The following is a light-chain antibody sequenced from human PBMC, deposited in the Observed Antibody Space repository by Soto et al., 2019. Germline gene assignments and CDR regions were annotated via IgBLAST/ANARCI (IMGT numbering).Light chain of an antibody. CDR2: EVT. CDR1: SSDVGGYKY. J-gene: IGLJ1*01. Sequence: QSALTQPAAVSGSPGQSSTISCTGTSSDVGGYKYVSWYQQHPGKAPKLMIYEVTNRPSGVSTRFSGSRSGNTASLTISGLQAEDEADYYCSSSTTSSNLYVFGTGTKVTVL. CDR3: SSSTTSSNLYV. V-gene: IGLV2-14*01.